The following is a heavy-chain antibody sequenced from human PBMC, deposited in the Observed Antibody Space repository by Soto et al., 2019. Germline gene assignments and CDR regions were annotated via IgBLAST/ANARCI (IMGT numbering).Heavy chain of an antibody. CDR2: ISADNGNT. J-gene: IGHJ5*02. Sequence: GASVKVSCKASGYTFTSYAMHWVRQAPGQRLEWMGWISADNGNTKYAQKLQGRVTITRDTSTSTAYMELRSLRSDDTAVYYCARGVGSGSYYNQYNWFDPWGQGTLVTVSS. CDR1: GYTFTSYA. V-gene: IGHV1-3*01. CDR3: ARGVGSGSYYNQYNWFDP. D-gene: IGHD3-10*01.